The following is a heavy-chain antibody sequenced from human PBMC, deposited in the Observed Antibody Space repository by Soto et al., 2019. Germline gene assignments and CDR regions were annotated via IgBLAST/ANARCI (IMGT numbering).Heavy chain of an antibody. V-gene: IGHV5-51*01. CDR3: ARHQAARSPTNTKNWFDP. J-gene: IGHJ5*02. CDR2: IYPGDSDT. D-gene: IGHD6-6*01. CDR1: VYSFTSYW. Sequence: GESLKISCKGSVYSFTSYWIGWVRQMPGKGLEWMGIIYPGDSDTRYSPSFQGQVTISADKSISTAYLQWSSLKASDTAMYYCARHQAARSPTNTKNWFDPWGQGTLVTVSS.